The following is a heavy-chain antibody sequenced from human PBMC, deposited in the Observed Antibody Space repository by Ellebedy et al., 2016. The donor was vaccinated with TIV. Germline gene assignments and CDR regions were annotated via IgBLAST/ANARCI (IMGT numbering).Heavy chain of an antibody. J-gene: IGHJ4*02. D-gene: IGHD5-12*01. CDR1: GFTVGSNH. CDR2: IYSDGST. Sequence: GGSLRLSXAASGFTVGSNHMNWVRQAPGKGLEWVSVIYSDGSTYYTDSVKGRFTISRDNSKNTLYLQMNSLTAEDTAVYYCARVPDGPGYRGQDFWGQGTLVTVSS. CDR3: ARVPDGPGYRGQDF. V-gene: IGHV3-53*01.